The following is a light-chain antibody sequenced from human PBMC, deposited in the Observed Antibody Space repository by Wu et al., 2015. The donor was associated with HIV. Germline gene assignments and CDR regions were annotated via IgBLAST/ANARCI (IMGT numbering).Light chain of an antibody. CDR3: QQPTNFFT. Sequence: EIVLTQSPGTLSLSPGERATLSCRASQSISSFLAWYQQKPGQAPRLLISDASKRAAGIPARFSGSGSGTEFTLTISSLEPEDFAVYYCQQPTNFFTFGPGTRVDV. V-gene: IGKV3-11*01. J-gene: IGKJ3*01. CDR1: QSISSF. CDR2: DAS.